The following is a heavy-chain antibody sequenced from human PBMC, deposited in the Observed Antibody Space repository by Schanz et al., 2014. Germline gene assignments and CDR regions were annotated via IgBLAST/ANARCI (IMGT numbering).Heavy chain of an antibody. V-gene: IGHV3-23*01. CDR3: AKDAENTAMITDYCDY. J-gene: IGHJ4*02. CDR2: KSSGGTTR. CDR1: GFGLDIFA. D-gene: IGHD5-18*01. Sequence: EVHLLESGGGLVVPGGSLRLSCATSGFGLDIFAMSWVRQAPGKGPEYVSCKSSGGTTRSHSDSVKGGFTISRDNSKNAQYLQMNSLRAEDTAVYYCAKDAENTAMITDYCDYWGQGTLVTVSS.